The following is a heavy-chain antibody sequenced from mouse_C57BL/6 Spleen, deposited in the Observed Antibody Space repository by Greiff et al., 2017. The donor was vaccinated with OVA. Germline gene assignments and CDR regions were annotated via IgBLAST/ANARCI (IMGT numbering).Heavy chain of an antibody. CDR1: GFNIKDYY. J-gene: IGHJ4*01. CDR2: IDPEDGDT. Sequence: EVQLQQSGAELVRPGASVKLSCTASGFNIKDYYMHWVKQRPEQGLEWIGRIDPEDGDTEYAPKFQGKATMTADTSSNTAYLQLSSLTAEDPAGYYCTTDTKEGGYYAMDYWGQGASVTVSS. CDR3: TTDTKEGGYYAMDY. D-gene: IGHD1-1*01. V-gene: IGHV14-1*01.